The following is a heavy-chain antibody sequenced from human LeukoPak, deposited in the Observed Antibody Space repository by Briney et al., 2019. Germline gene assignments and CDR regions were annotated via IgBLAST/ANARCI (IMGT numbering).Heavy chain of an antibody. D-gene: IGHD6-19*01. CDR1: GFTFDDYA. CDR3: AKDTVGYSSGWYYY. V-gene: IGHV3-43*02. CDR2: ISGDGGST. Sequence: GGSLRLSCAASGFTFDDYAMHWVRQAPGKGLEWVPLISGDGGSTYYADSVKGRFTISRDNSKNSLYLQMNSLRTEDTALYYCAKDTVGYSSGWYYYWGQGTLVIVSS. J-gene: IGHJ4*02.